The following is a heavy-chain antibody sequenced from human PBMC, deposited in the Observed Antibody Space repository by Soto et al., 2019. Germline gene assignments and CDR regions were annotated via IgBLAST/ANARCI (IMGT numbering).Heavy chain of an antibody. J-gene: IGHJ4*02. D-gene: IGHD3-10*01. CDR3: ARHRDDYGSGNYYNRIDF. Sequence: QVQLVQSGAEVKKPGSSVKVSCKASGGIFSTYAISWLRQAPGQGLEWMGGIIPLFGTPNYAQRFQGRVTITADESTSTACMELSRLRSEDTAVYYCARHRDDYGSGNYYNRIDFWGQGTLVTVSS. V-gene: IGHV1-69*01. CDR1: GGIFSTYA. CDR2: IIPLFGTP.